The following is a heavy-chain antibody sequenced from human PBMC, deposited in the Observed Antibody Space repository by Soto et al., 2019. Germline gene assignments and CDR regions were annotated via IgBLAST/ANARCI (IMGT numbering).Heavy chain of an antibody. D-gene: IGHD2-15*01. CDR3: ATLYSYCSGGSCYDY. J-gene: IGHJ4*02. CDR1: GYTLTELS. CDR2: FDPEDGET. Sequence: AAVKVSFKVSGYTLTELSMHWVRQAPGKGLEWMGGFDPEDGETIYAQKFQGRVTMTEDTSTDTAYMELSSLRSEDTAVYYCATLYSYCSGGSCYDYWGQGTLVTVSS. V-gene: IGHV1-24*01.